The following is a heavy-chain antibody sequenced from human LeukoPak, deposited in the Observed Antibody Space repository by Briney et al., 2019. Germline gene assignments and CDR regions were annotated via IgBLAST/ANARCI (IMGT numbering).Heavy chain of an antibody. CDR1: GGSISSGGYS. V-gene: IGHV4-31*03. Sequence: PSETLSLTCTVSGGSISSGGYSWSWIRQHPGKGLEWIGYIYYSGSTYYNPSLRSRVTISLDTSKNHFSLRLSSVTAADTAMYYCARGSAAPAPFDYWGQGTLVTVSS. J-gene: IGHJ4*02. CDR3: ARGSAAPAPFDY. CDR2: IYYSGST. D-gene: IGHD2-15*01.